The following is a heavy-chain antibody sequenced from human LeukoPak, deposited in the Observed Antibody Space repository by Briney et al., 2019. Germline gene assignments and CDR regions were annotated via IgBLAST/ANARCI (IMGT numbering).Heavy chain of an antibody. CDR2: IYYSGST. J-gene: IGHJ6*02. Sequence: PSETLSHTCTVSGGSVSSSNYFWGWIRQPPGKGLEWIGSIYYSGSTYYSPSLKSRVTISVDTSKNQFSLKLNSVTAADTAVYYCARDTAYSRCGMDVWGQGTTVTVSS. D-gene: IGHD3-22*01. CDR1: GGSVSSSNYF. CDR3: ARDTAYSRCGMDV. V-gene: IGHV4-39*02.